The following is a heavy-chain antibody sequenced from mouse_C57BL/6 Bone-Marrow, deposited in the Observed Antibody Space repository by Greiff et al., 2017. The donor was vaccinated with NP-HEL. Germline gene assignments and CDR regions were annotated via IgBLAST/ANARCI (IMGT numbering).Heavy chain of an antibody. CDR3: ARWGYDDWYFDV. V-gene: IGHV1-55*01. CDR1: GYTFTSYW. J-gene: IGHJ1*03. D-gene: IGHD2-2*01. Sequence: QVQLQQPGAELVKPGASVKMSCKASGYTFTSYWITWVKQRPGQGLEWIGDIYPGSGSTNYNEKFKSKATLTVDTSSSTAYMQLSSLTSEDSAVYDCARWGYDDWYFDVWGTGTTVTVSS. CDR2: IYPGSGST.